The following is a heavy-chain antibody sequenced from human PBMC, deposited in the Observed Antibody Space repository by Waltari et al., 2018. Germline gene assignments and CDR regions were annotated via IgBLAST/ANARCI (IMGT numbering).Heavy chain of an antibody. J-gene: IGHJ1*01. D-gene: IGHD2-21*01. V-gene: IGHV3-21*02. CDR3: VRGRLTMVVIPCYF. CDR1: GLSFSSFG. CDR2: ISASVTFV. Sequence: EVQLVESGGGLVKQGGSLRLVCTASGLSFSSFGMNWVRQSPGKGLEWFSFISASVTFVYYVDSVKGRFTISRDNAKNSVYLQLNGLIADYTGEFYCVRGRLTMVVIPCYFWVQGTQVTVSS.